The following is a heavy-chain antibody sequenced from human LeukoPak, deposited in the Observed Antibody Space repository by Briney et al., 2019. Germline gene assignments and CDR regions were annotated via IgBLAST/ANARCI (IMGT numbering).Heavy chain of an antibody. V-gene: IGHV3-21*01. Sequence: GGSLRLSCAASGFTFSSYSMNWVRQAPGKGLEWVSSISSSSSYIYYADSVKGRFTISRDNAKNSLYLQMNSLRAEDTAVYYCARDKGYYDFWSGYGNAFDYWGQGTLVTVSS. D-gene: IGHD3-3*01. CDR2: ISSSSSYI. J-gene: IGHJ4*02. CDR3: ARDKGYYDFWSGYGNAFDY. CDR1: GFTFSSYS.